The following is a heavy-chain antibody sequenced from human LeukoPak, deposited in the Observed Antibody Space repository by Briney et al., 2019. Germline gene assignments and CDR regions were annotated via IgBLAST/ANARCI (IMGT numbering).Heavy chain of an antibody. J-gene: IGHJ3*02. V-gene: IGHV1-2*02. Sequence: ASVKVSCKASGYTFTGYYMHWVRQAPGQGLEWMGWINPNSGGTNYAQKFQGRVTMTRDTSISTAYMELSRLRSDDTAVYYCARDKRLLWFGEVDAFDIWGQRTMVTVSS. CDR1: GYTFTGYY. D-gene: IGHD3-10*01. CDR2: INPNSGGT. CDR3: ARDKRLLWFGEVDAFDI.